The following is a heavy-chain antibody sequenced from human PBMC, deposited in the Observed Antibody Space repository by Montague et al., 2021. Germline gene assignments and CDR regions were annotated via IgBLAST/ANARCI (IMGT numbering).Heavy chain of an antibody. Sequence: SETLSLTCTVSGGSISSFYWSWIRQPPEKGLELIAYIYYSGSAGGTTNYNPSLKSRVNISVDSSKNQLSLQLTSVITADTAVYYCARGRGNSYVSFDSWGQGTLISVSS. V-gene: IGHV4-59*13. CDR3: ARGRGNSYVSFDS. D-gene: IGHD5-18*01. CDR1: GGSISSFY. CDR2: IYYSGSAGGTT. J-gene: IGHJ4*02.